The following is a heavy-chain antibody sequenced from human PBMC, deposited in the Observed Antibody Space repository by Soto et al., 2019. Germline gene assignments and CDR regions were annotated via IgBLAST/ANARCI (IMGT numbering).Heavy chain of an antibody. D-gene: IGHD3-22*01. CDR2: IYYSGST. Sequence: PSETLSLTCTVSSASISSADYYWSWIRQPPGKGLEWIGYIYYSGSTYYNPSLKSRVTISVDTSKNQFSLKLSSVTAADTAVYYCARVVGEDYYDSSGYLDYWGQGTLVTVSS. CDR3: ARVVGEDYYDSSGYLDY. V-gene: IGHV4-30-4*01. CDR1: SASISSADYY. J-gene: IGHJ4*02.